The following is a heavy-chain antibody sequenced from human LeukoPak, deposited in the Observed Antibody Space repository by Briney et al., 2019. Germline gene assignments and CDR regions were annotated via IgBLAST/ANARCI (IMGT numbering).Heavy chain of an antibody. CDR1: GYTFTGYY. CDR2: INPNSGGT. J-gene: IGHJ6*03. CDR3: ARGARVRVYYYMDV. V-gene: IGHV1-2*02. Sequence: EASVKVSCKASGYTFTGYYMHWVRQAPGQGLEWMGWINPNSGGTNYAQKFQGRVTMTRDTSISTAYMELSRLRSDDTAVYYCARGARVRVYYYMDVWGKGTTVTVSS.